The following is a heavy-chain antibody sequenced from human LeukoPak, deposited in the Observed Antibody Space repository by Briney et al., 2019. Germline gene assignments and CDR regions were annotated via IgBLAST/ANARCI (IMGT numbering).Heavy chain of an antibody. CDR3: AKFQGSGSFY. CDR1: GFTFSSYE. CDR2: ISYDGSNK. Sequence: PGGSLRLSCAASGFTFSSYEMNWVRQAPGKGLEWVAVISYDGSNKYYADSVKGRFTISRDNSKNTLYLQMNSLRAEDTAVYYCAKFQGSGSFYWGQGTLVTVSS. J-gene: IGHJ4*02. D-gene: IGHD3-10*01. V-gene: IGHV3-30*18.